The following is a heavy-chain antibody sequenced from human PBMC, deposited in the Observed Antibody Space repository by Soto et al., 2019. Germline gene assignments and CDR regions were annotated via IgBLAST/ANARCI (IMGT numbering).Heavy chain of an antibody. V-gene: IGHV3-23*01. J-gene: IGHJ3*02. CDR2: ISGSGGTT. CDR1: GFIFSSYA. D-gene: IGHD1-1*01. Sequence: GGSLRLSCAVSGFIFSSYAMTWVRQAPGRGLEWVSSISGSGGTTYYADSVRGRFTTSRDNSMNTLTLQMNSLRAEDTAVYYCAKGRTTMSVDDAFDIWGQGTVVTVSS. CDR3: AKGRTTMSVDDAFDI.